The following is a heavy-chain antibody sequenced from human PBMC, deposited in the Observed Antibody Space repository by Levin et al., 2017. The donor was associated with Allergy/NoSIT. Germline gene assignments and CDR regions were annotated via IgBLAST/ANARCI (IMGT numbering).Heavy chain of an antibody. CDR2: ISPGSDSI. Sequence: LSLTCAASGYTFSNYAMTWVRQAPGKGLEWVSAISPGSDSIYYTDSVKGRFAISRDNTKNTLYLQMNSLRAADTAVYYCAKNIRQGTACYDYWGQGTLVTVSS. D-gene: IGHD2-2*01. V-gene: IGHV3-23*01. CDR3: AKNIRQGTACYDY. J-gene: IGHJ4*02. CDR1: GYTFSNYA.